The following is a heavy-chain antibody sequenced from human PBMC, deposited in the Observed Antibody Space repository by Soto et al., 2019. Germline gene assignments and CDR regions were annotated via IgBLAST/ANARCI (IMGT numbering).Heavy chain of an antibody. V-gene: IGHV3-23*01. CDR1: GFTFSSYA. CDR2: LSGSGGNT. D-gene: IGHD6-6*01. CDR3: AKSITARPFDY. J-gene: IGHJ4*02. Sequence: GGSLRLSCAASGFTFSSYAMSWVRQTPGKGLEWVSTLSGSGGNTYYADSVKGRFTISRDNSKNTLYLQMNSLRAEDTAVYYCAKSITARPFDYWGQGALVTVSS.